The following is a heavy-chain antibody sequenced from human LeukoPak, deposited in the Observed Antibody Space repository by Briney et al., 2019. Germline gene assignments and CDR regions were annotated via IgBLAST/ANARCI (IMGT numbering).Heavy chain of an antibody. Sequence: GGSLRLSCAASGFTLSDYDMSWIRQVPGKGLERLSYSSTSGRTTFYADSVKGRFTISRGNAKNSLFLQMNSLSAEDTAVYYCARDPAFDYWGQGTLVTVSS. J-gene: IGHJ4*02. CDR3: ARDPAFDY. CDR1: GFTLSDYD. D-gene: IGHD2-2*01. V-gene: IGHV3-11*01. CDR2: SSTSGRTT.